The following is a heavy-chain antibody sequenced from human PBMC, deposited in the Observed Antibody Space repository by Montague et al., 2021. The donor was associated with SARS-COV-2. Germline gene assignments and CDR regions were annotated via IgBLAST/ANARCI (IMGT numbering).Heavy chain of an antibody. Sequence: SETLSLTCTVSSGSITSHYWSWFRQPPGKGLEWIGYVNYGGSTNYNPSLKSRVSISLDTSKNQFSLRLNSVTAADTAVYYCARAVTTGIDWFDPWGQGTLVIVSS. J-gene: IGHJ5*02. CDR2: VNYGGST. CDR1: SGSITSHY. V-gene: IGHV4-59*11. D-gene: IGHD4-17*01. CDR3: ARAVTTGIDWFDP.